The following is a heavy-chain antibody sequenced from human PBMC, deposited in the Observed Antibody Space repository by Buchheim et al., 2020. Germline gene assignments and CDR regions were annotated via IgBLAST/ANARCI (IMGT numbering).Heavy chain of an antibody. CDR2: IKQDGSEK. CDR3: AREKMYAICHVWYYGMDV. CDR1: GFTFSSYW. V-gene: IGHV3-7*04. Sequence: EVQLVESGGGLVQPGGSLRLSCAASGFTFSSYWMSWVRQAPGKGLEWVANIKQDGSEKYYVDSVKGRFTISRDKAKNSLYLQMNSLRAEDTAVYYCAREKMYAICHVWYYGMDVWGQGTT. J-gene: IGHJ6*02. D-gene: IGHD2-8*01.